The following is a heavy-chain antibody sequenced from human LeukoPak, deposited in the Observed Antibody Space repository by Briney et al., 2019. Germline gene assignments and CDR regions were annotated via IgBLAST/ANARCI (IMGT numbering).Heavy chain of an antibody. CDR2: ISGSGGST. CDR1: GFTFSSYA. Sequence: GGSLRLSCAASGFTFSSYAMSWVRQAPGKGLEWVSAISGSGGSTYYADSVKGRFTISRDNSKDTLYLQMNSLRAEDTAVYYCAKRRYGDHTPSFDLWGRGTLVTVSS. D-gene: IGHD4-17*01. V-gene: IGHV3-23*01. J-gene: IGHJ2*01. CDR3: AKRRYGDHTPSFDL.